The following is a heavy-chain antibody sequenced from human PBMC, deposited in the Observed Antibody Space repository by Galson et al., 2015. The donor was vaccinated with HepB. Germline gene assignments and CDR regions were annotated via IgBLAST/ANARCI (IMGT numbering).Heavy chain of an antibody. CDR3: ARGRRFRYFDWLVQDAWYFDL. V-gene: IGHV3-30*04. D-gene: IGHD3-9*01. Sequence: SLRLSCAVSAFTFNAYAMHWVRQTPGKGLEWVAAISCDGNNKFYADSVKGRFTISRDSVKNTLYLKMNSLRVEDTAVYYCARGRRFRYFDWLVQDAWYFDLWGRGTLVTVSS. CDR2: ISCDGNNK. J-gene: IGHJ2*01. CDR1: AFTFNAYA.